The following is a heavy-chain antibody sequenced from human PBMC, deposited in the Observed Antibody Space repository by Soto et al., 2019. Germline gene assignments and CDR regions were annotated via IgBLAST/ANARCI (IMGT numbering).Heavy chain of an antibody. D-gene: IGHD3-3*01. CDR1: GFTFSSYS. CDR2: ISSSSSTI. Sequence: GGSLRLSCAASGFTFSSYSMNWVRQAPGKGLEWVSYISSSSSTIYYADSVKGRFTISRDNAKNSLYLQMNSLRAEDTAVYYCARGSSVLRFLEWFDYWGQGTLVTVSS. V-gene: IGHV3-48*01. CDR3: ARGSSVLRFLEWFDY. J-gene: IGHJ4*02.